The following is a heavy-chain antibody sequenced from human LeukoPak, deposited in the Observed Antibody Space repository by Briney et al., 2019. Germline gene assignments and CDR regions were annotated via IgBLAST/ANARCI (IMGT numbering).Heavy chain of an antibody. CDR1: GFTFSSYS. CDR3: ARVSGQYDSSAVDY. V-gene: IGHV3-21*01. CDR2: ISTTSKYI. D-gene: IGHD3-22*01. J-gene: IGHJ4*02. Sequence: GGSLRLSCAASGFTFSSYSMTWVRQAPGKGLDWVSSISTTSKYIYYSNSVKGRFTTSRDNAKNTLYLQMNSLRAEDTAVYYCARVSGQYDSSAVDYWGQGTLVTVSS.